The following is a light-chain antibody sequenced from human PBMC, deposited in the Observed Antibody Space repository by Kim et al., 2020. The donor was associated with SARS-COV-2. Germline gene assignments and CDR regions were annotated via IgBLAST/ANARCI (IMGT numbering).Light chain of an antibody. CDR2: GTI. V-gene: IGKV3-20*01. J-gene: IGKJ1*01. CDR1: QTIDMNF. CDR3: QQYETSSWT. Sequence: SPGERVTLSCRASQTIDMNFVAWYQQKPGQAPRLLIYGTITRATGIPDRFRGRGSGTDFTLTISRLEPEDFAIYYCQQYETSSWTFGQGTKVDIK.